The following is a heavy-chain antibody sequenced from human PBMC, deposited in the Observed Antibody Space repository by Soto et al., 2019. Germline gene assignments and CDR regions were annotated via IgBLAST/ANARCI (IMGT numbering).Heavy chain of an antibody. CDR2: IHYSGST. CDR3: ARARYQLLHPYYYGMDV. D-gene: IGHD2-2*01. CDR1: GGSISSYY. Sequence: QVQLQESGPGLVKPSETLSLTCTVSGGSISSYYWSWIRQSPGKGLEWIGYIHYSGSTKSNPSLRSRVTISVDPSATQVSLKLSSVTAADSAVYFCARARYQLLHPYYYGMDVWGQGTTVTVSS. J-gene: IGHJ6*02. V-gene: IGHV4-59*01.